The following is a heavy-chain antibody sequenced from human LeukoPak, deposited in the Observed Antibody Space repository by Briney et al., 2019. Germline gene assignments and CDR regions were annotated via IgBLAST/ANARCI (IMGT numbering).Heavy chain of an antibody. CDR1: GFTFSSNA. Sequence: GGSLRLSCTASGFTFSSNAMSWVRQPPGKGLEWVSGISGSSGITSDADSVKGRFTISRDNSKNMVYLQMNGLRDEDTAVYYCAKGVRGVIRDAFDVWGQGTMVTVSS. J-gene: IGHJ3*01. CDR2: ISGSSGIT. D-gene: IGHD3-10*01. CDR3: AKGVRGVIRDAFDV. V-gene: IGHV3-23*01.